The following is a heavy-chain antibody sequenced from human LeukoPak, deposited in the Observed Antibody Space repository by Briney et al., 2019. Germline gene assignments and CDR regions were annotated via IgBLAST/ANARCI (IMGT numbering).Heavy chain of an antibody. V-gene: IGHV3-74*01. CDR2: INTDGSST. CDR1: GFTFSSYW. D-gene: IGHD3-3*01. Sequence: GGSLRLSCAASGFTFSSYWMHWVRQAPGKGLVWVSRINTDGSSTSYADSVKGRFTISRDNAKNTLYLQMNSLRAEDTAVYYCARVNDFGDYFDYWGQGTLVTVSS. CDR3: ARVNDFGDYFDY. J-gene: IGHJ4*02.